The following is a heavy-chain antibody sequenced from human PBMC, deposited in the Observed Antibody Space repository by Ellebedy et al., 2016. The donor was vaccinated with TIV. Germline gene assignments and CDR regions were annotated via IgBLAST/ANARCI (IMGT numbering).Heavy chain of an antibody. J-gene: IGHJ3*02. CDR1: GFSFGTYT. V-gene: IGHV3-21*01. CDR2: ISSSSSYI. Sequence: GESLKISCAASGFSFGTYTMNWVRQAPGKGLEWVSSISSSSSYISYADSVKGRFTISSDNAKNSLYLQMNSLRGEDTAVYYCARCVVAHAAFDIWGQGTMVTVSS. CDR3: ARCVVAHAAFDI. D-gene: IGHD2-15*01.